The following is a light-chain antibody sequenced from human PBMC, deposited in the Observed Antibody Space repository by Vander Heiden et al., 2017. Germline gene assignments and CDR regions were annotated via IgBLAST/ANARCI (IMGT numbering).Light chain of an antibody. Sequence: EIVLTQSPATLSLSPGERATLSCRASQSVSSYLAWYQQKPGQAPRLLIYDASNRATGIPARFSGSGSGTDFTLTISSLEPEDFAVYYCQRRSNWPQVFGGGTKVEIK. CDR1: QSVSSY. J-gene: IGKJ4*01. V-gene: IGKV3-11*01. CDR2: DAS. CDR3: QRRSNWPQV.